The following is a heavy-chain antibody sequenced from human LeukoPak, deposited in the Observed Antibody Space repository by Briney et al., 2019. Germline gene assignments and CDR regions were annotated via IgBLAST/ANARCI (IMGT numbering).Heavy chain of an antibody. CDR2: MNFNSGNT. J-gene: IGHJ3*02. Sequence: ASVKVSCKASGYTFTGYYMHWVRQATGQGLEWMGWMNFNSGNTGYAQKFQGRATMTRNTAISTVYMELSSLKSEDTAIYYCAKVGLGNTAIHIWGQGTMVTVSS. CDR1: GYTFTGYY. D-gene: IGHD5-18*01. CDR3: AKVGLGNTAIHI. V-gene: IGHV1-8*02.